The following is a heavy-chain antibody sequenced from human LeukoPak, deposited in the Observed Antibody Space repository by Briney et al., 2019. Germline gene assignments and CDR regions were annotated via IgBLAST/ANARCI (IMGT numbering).Heavy chain of an antibody. CDR3: AKDLAFCSGGSCAY. V-gene: IGHV3-30*02. J-gene: IGHJ4*02. CDR1: GFTFSSYG. CDR2: IWSDGGAK. Sequence: GGSLRLSCPAYGFTFSSYGMHCVRQAPGKGLEWVAMIWSDGGAKYYADSVKGRFTISRDNSKNTLNLQMNSLRVEDTAVYYCAKDLAFCSGGSCAYWGQGSLVTVSS. D-gene: IGHD2-15*01.